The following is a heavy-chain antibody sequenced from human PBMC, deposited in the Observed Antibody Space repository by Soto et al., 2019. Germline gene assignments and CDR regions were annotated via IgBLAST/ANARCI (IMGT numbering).Heavy chain of an antibody. CDR1: GFTFSSYG. V-gene: IGHV3-33*01. CDR3: ARPYDDTAFDI. D-gene: IGHD3-16*01. CDR2: IWYDGSNK. Sequence: PGGSLRLSCAASGFTFSSYGMHWVRQAPGKGLEWVAVIWYDGSNKYYADSVKGRFTISRDNSKNTLYLQMNSLRAEDTAVYYCARPYDDTAFDIWGQGTMVTVSS. J-gene: IGHJ3*02.